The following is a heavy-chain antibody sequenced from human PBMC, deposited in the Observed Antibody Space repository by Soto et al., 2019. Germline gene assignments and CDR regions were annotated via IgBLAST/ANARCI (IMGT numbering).Heavy chain of an antibody. CDR2: IYYSGST. V-gene: IGHV4-30-4*02. D-gene: IGHD6-19*01. CDR3: ARDVSGGGSGWSRNYYYYGMDV. Sequence: PSETLSLTCSVSGGSISSGDYYWNWIRQPPGKGLEWIGHIYYSGSTYYNPSLKSRVTISVDTSKNQFSLKLSSVTAADTAVYYCARDVSGGGSGWSRNYYYYGMDVWGQGTTVTVSS. CDR1: GGSISSGDYY. J-gene: IGHJ6*02.